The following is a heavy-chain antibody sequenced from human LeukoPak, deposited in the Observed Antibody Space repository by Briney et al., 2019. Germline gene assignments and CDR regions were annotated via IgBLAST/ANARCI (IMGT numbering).Heavy chain of an antibody. V-gene: IGHV3-53*01. CDR3: ARGFSHYYYAMDV. CDR1: GFTVSSDY. Sequence: GGSLRLSCAASGFTVSSDYMSWVRQPPGKGLEWVSVIYSGGSTNYADSVKGRFTISRDNSKNTLYLQMNSLRAEDTAVYYCARGFSHYYYAMDVWGQGTTVTVSS. J-gene: IGHJ6*02. D-gene: IGHD2/OR15-2a*01. CDR2: IYSGGST.